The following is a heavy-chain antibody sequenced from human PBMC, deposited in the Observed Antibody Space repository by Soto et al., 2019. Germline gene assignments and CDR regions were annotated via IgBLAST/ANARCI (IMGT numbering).Heavy chain of an antibody. D-gene: IGHD6-6*01. CDR2: MYHSGNT. CDR1: GYSISSGYY. J-gene: IGHJ5*02. CDR3: ARDLSSSSGNWFDP. Sequence: SETLSLTCAVSGYSISSGYYWGWIRQPPGKGLEWIGSMYHSGNTYYNPSLKSRATISVDTSKNQFSLKLSSVTAADTAVYYCARDLSSSSGNWFDPWGQGILVTVSS. V-gene: IGHV4-38-2*02.